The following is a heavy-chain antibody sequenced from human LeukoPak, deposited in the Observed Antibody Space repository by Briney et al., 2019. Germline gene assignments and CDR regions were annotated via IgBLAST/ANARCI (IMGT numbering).Heavy chain of an antibody. Sequence: GGSLRLSCAASGFTFSSYWMSWVRQAPGKGLEWVANIKQDGSEKYYVDSVKGRFTISRDNAKNSLYLQMNSLRAEDTAVYYCASVRGTYQFDAFDIWGQGTMVTVSS. CDR1: GFTFSSYW. V-gene: IGHV3-7*01. J-gene: IGHJ3*02. CDR3: ASVRGTYQFDAFDI. D-gene: IGHD1-26*01. CDR2: IKQDGSEK.